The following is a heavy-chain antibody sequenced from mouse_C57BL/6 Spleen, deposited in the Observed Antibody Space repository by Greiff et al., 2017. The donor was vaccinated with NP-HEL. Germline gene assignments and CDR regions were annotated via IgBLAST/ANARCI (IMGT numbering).Heavy chain of an antibody. D-gene: IGHD4-1*01. V-gene: IGHV1-55*01. CDR1: GYTFTSYW. CDR2: IYPGSGST. J-gene: IGHJ4*01. Sequence: QVQLQQPGAELVKPGASVKMSCKASGYTFTSYWITWVKQRPGQGLEWIGDIYPGSGSTNYNEKFKSKATLTVDPSSSTAYMQLSSLTSEDSAVYYCAKEELTGTLYAMDYWGQGTSVTVSS. CDR3: AKEELTGTLYAMDY.